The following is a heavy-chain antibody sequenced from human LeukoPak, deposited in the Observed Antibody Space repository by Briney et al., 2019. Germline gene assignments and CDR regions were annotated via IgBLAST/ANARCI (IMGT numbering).Heavy chain of an antibody. D-gene: IGHD4-23*01. Sequence: AGSLRLSCEAYGFTFSNYAMTWVRPAPRNGLEWVSAISGCGSSAYYADSEKGRFTVSRDNAKNTLDLQMYSLRAEDTAVYYCAKGMRYGGSHPMDFDFWDQGTLVTVSS. V-gene: IGHV3-23*01. CDR1: GFTFSNYA. CDR3: AKGMRYGGSHPMDFDF. J-gene: IGHJ4*02. CDR2: ISGCGSSA.